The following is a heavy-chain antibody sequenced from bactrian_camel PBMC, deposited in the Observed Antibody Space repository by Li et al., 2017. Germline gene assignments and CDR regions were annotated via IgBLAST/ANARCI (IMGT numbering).Heavy chain of an antibody. D-gene: IGHD6*01. V-gene: IGHV3S40*01. CDR2: IDSGGSTT. CDR1: TYGYSEEF. CDR3: ANFGRGGSAY. Sequence: DVQLVESGGGSVQAGGSLTPSCAASTYGYSEEFMGWFRQAPGKAREGVASIDSGGSTTYADSVKGRFTISRDSTKNTLYLQLNSLKTEDAAMYYCANFGRGGSAYWGQGTQVTVS. J-gene: IGHJ4*01.